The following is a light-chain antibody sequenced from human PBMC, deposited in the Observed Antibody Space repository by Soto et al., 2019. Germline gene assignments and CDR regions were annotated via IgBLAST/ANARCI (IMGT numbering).Light chain of an antibody. CDR1: SSNIGSNT. Sequence: QSVLTQPPSASGTPGQRVTISCSGSSSNIGSNTVNWYQQFPGTAPNLLIYNNNQRRSGVPDRFSGSKYGASASLAISGLQSEDEADYYCAAWDDSLHGVVFGGGTKLTVL. J-gene: IGLJ2*01. CDR2: NNN. V-gene: IGLV1-44*01. CDR3: AAWDDSLHGVV.